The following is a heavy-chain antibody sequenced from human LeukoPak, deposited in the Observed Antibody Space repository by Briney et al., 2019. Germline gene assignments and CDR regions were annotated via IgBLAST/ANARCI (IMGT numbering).Heavy chain of an antibody. CDR1: GGSIRTYA. J-gene: IGHJ3*02. Sequence: PSETLSLTCTVSGGSIRTYAWSWIRQPPGKGLEWIGYIYYSGSTNYNPSLKSRVTISVDTSKSQFSLKLSSVTAADTALYYCARDYYDSRGDAFDIWGQGTMVTVSS. CDR2: IYYSGST. D-gene: IGHD3-22*01. CDR3: ARDYYDSRGDAFDI. V-gene: IGHV4-59*01.